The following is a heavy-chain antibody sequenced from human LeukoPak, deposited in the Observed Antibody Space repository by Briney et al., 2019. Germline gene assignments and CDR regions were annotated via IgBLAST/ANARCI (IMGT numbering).Heavy chain of an antibody. V-gene: IGHV3-30*04. Sequence: GGSLRLSCAASGFTFSSYAMHWVRQAPGKELEWVAVISYDGSNKYYADSVKGRFTISRDNSKNTLYLQMNSLRAEDTAVYYCARDMDYDILVGLYDAFDIWGQGTMVTVSS. CDR2: ISYDGSNK. J-gene: IGHJ3*02. CDR1: GFTFSSYA. D-gene: IGHD3-9*01. CDR3: ARDMDYDILVGLYDAFDI.